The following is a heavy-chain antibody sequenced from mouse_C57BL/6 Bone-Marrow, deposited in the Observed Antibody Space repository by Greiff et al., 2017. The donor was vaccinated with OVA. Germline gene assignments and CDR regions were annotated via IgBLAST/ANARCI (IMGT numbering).Heavy chain of an antibody. CDR2: IYPGSGNT. D-gene: IGHD1-1*01. Sequence: VMLVESGAELVRPGASVKLSCKASGYTFTDYYINWVKQRPGQGLEWIARIYPGSGNTYYNEKFKGKATLTAEKSSSTAYMQRSSLTSEDSAVYFCARRYYYGPFDYWGQGTTLTVSS. V-gene: IGHV1-76*01. CDR1: GYTFTDYY. CDR3: ARRYYYGPFDY. J-gene: IGHJ2*01.